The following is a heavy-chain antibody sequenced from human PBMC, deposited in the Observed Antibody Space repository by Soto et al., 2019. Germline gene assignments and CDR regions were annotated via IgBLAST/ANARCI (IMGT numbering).Heavy chain of an antibody. CDR2: ISSSGSTI. V-gene: IGHV3-48*03. D-gene: IGHD1-26*01. CDR3: ARAIVGGPYFDY. J-gene: IGHJ4*02. CDR1: GFTFSSYE. Sequence: GGSLRLSCAASGFTFSSYEMNWVRQAPGKGLEWVSYISSSGSTIYYADSVKGRFTISRDNAKNSLYLQMNSLRAEDTAVYYCARAIVGGPYFDYWGQGTLVTVSS.